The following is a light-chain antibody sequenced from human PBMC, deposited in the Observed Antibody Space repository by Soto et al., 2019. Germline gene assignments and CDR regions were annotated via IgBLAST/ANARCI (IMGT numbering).Light chain of an antibody. V-gene: IGLV2-23*01. CDR3: CSYAGSYV. Sequence: QSVLTQPASVSGSPGQSITISCTGTSNLVSWYQQHPGKAPKLMIYEGSKRPSGVSNRFSGSKSGNTASLTISGLQAEDGADYYCCSYAGSYVFGPGTKLTVL. CDR2: EGS. CDR1: SNL. J-gene: IGLJ1*01.